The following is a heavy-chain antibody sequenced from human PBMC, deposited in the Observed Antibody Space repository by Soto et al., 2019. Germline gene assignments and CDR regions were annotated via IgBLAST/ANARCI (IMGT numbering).Heavy chain of an antibody. V-gene: IGHV1-69*01. Sequence: QVQLVQSGAEVKKPGSSVKVSCKASGGTFSSYAISWVRQAPGQGLEWMGGIIPIFGTANYAQKFQGRVTITADESASTAYMELSSLRSEDTAVYYCARVSRGELLMSGAFDIWGQGTMVTVSS. J-gene: IGHJ3*02. CDR1: GGTFSSYA. D-gene: IGHD3-10*01. CDR2: IIPIFGTA. CDR3: ARVSRGELLMSGAFDI.